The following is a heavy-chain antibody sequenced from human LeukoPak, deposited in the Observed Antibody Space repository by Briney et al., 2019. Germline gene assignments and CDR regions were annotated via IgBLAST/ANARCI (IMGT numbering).Heavy chain of an antibody. V-gene: IGHV3-7*01. D-gene: IGHD6-19*01. J-gene: IGHJ4*02. CDR2: IRQDGSEK. Sequence: GGSLRLSCAASGFTFSSYWMSWVRQAPGKGLEWVANIRQDGSEKYYVDSVKGRFTISRDNAKNSLYLQMNSLRAEDTAVYYCARDPEGIAVAEGDYWGQGTLVTVSS. CDR3: ARDPEGIAVAEGDY. CDR1: GFTFSSYW.